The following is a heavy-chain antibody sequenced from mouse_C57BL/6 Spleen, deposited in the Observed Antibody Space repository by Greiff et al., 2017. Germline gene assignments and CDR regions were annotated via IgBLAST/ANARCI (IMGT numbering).Heavy chain of an antibody. CDR3: AKGGDSSGYDYYAMDY. V-gene: IGHV1-7*01. CDR1: GYTFTSYW. Sequence: VQLQQSGAELAKPGASVKLSCKASGYTFTSYWMHWVKQRPGQGLEWIGYINPSSGYTKYNQKFKDKATLTADKSSSTAYMQLSSLTCEDSAVYDGAKGGDSSGYDYYAMDYWGQGTSVTVSS. J-gene: IGHJ4*01. D-gene: IGHD3-2*02. CDR2: INPSSGYT.